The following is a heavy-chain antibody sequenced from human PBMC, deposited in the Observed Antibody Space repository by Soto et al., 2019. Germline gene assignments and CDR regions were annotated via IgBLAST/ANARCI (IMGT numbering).Heavy chain of an antibody. CDR3: GRKSTNSYGEFRIFDF. CDR2: IIFVGRNK. CDR1: GFTLSTYA. D-gene: IGHD3-10*01. J-gene: IGHJ4*02. Sequence: PGGSLRLSFAASGFTLSTYAMHWVRQAPGKGLEWVAGIIFVGRNKYYADSVKGRFTISRDNSKNTLYLQMNSLRAEDTAVYYCGRKSTNSYGEFRIFDFWGRGTLVTVSS. V-gene: IGHV3-30*04.